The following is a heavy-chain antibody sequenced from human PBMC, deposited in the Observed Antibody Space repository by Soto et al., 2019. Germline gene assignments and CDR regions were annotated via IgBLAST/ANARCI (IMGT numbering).Heavy chain of an antibody. J-gene: IGHJ6*02. CDR2: ISGSGGST. CDR3: AKNVELQSAPQYYYYYYGMDV. D-gene: IGHD1-26*01. V-gene: IGHV3-23*01. CDR1: GFTFSSYA. Sequence: GGSLRLSCAASGFTFSSYAMSWVRQAPGKGLEWVSGISGSGGSTYYADTVKGRFTISRDDSKNTLYLQMNSLRAEDTAVSYCAKNVELQSAPQYYYYYYGMDVWGQGTTVTVSS.